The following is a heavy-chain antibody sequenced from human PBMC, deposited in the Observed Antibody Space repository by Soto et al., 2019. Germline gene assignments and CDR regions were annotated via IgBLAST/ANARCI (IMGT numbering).Heavy chain of an antibody. D-gene: IGHD5-12*01. V-gene: IGHV3-30-3*01. Sequence: GGSMRLPCAASGFNFSSYAMHRVRQDPGKGLEWVAVISYDGSNKYYADSVKGRFTISRDNSKNTLYLQMNSLRAEDTAVYYCASHEGGGYDLYYFDYWGQGTLVTVSS. CDR3: ASHEGGGYDLYYFDY. J-gene: IGHJ4*02. CDR1: GFNFSSYA. CDR2: ISYDGSNK.